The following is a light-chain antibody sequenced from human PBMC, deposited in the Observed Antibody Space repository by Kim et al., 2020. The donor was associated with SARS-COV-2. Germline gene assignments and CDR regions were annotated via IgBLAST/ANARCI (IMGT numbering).Light chain of an antibody. Sequence: ALGQTVRMTCQGDSLRSYYASWYQQKPVQAPVLVIYGKNNRPSGIPDRFSGSSSGNTASLTITGAQAEDEADYYCNSRDSSGNHWVFGGGTQLTVL. CDR1: SLRSYY. V-gene: IGLV3-19*01. CDR2: GKN. CDR3: NSRDSSGNHWV. J-gene: IGLJ3*02.